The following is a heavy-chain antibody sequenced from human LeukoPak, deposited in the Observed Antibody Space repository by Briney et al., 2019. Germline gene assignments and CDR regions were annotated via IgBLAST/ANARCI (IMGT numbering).Heavy chain of an antibody. CDR3: ARDSGGVFDY. Sequence: SGTLSLTCAVSGGSISSSNWWSWVRQPPGKGLEWIGEIYHSGSTNYNPSLKSRVTIAVDTSKNQFSLKLSSVTAVDTAVYYCARDSGGVFDYWGQGTLVTVSS. CDR1: GGSISSSNW. CDR2: IYHSGST. D-gene: IGHD3-10*01. V-gene: IGHV4-4*02. J-gene: IGHJ4*02.